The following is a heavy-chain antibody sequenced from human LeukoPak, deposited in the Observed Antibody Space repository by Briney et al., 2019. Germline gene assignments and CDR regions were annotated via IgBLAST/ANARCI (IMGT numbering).Heavy chain of an antibody. CDR3: ARIHDFWWNRFDP. V-gene: IGHV1-69*02. D-gene: IGHD3-3*01. CDR1: GGTFSSYT. Sequence: SVKVSCKASGGTFSSYTISWVRQAPGQGLEWMGRIIPILGIANYAQKFQGRVTITADKSTSTAYMELSSLRSEDTAVYYCARIHDFWWNRFDPWGQGTLVTVSS. J-gene: IGHJ5*02. CDR2: IIPILGIA.